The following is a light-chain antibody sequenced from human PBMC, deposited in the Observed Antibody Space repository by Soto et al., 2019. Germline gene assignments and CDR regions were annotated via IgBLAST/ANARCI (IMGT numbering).Light chain of an antibody. V-gene: IGLV2-23*01. Sequence: QSALTQPASVSGSPGQSITISCTGTSSDVGSYTLVSWYQQHPGKAPKLMIFEASKRPSGVSHRFSGSKSGNTASLTISGLQAEDEADYYCCSYAGSYTLVFGGGTKVTVL. CDR3: CSYAGSYTLV. CDR1: SSDVGSYTL. CDR2: EAS. J-gene: IGLJ3*02.